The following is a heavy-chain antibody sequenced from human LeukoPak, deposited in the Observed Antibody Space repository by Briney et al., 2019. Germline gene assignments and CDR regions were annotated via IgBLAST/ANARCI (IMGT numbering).Heavy chain of an antibody. J-gene: IGHJ4*02. Sequence: GGSLRLSCVGSGFTFNNAWMNWVRQAPGKGLEWVGRIKDMAHGATIDYAAAVKGRFTLSRDDSKNTLYLQMNSLKTEDTAVYYCTSGTKTYWGQGTLVTVSS. CDR3: TSGTKTY. D-gene: IGHD1-26*01. V-gene: IGHV3-15*07. CDR2: IKDMAHGATI. CDR1: GFTFNNAW.